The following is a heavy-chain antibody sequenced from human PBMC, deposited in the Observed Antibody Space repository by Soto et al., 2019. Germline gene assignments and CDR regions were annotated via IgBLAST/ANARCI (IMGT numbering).Heavy chain of an antibody. Sequence: GGSLRLSCTASGFNFDDYGMSWVRQAPGKGLKWVSGINRHGGSTGYADSVKGRFTISRDNAKNSLHLHMNSLRAEDTAFYYCARTPGYYGDFFDYWGQGTLVTVS. V-gene: IGHV3-20*04. J-gene: IGHJ4*02. CDR1: GFNFDDYG. CDR2: INRHGGST. D-gene: IGHD4-17*01. CDR3: ARTPGYYGDFFDY.